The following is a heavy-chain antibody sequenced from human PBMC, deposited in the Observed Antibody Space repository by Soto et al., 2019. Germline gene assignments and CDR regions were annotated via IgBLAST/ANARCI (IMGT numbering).Heavy chain of an antibody. CDR3: ARHGIAAAAKGDAFDI. D-gene: IGHD6-13*01. CDR2: IYYSGST. Sequence: PSETLSLTCTVSGGSISSYYWSWIRQPPGKGLEWIGYIYYSGSTNYNPSLKSRVTISVDTSKNQFSLKLSSVTAADTAVYYCARHGIAAAAKGDAFDIWGQGTMVTVSS. CDR1: GGSISSYY. J-gene: IGHJ3*02. V-gene: IGHV4-59*08.